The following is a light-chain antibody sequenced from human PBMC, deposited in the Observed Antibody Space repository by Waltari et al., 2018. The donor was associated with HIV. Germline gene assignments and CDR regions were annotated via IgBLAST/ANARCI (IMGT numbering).Light chain of an antibody. CDR3: AAWDASLHVV. V-gene: IGLV1-44*01. CDR2: RNH. CDR1: SSNIGTNT. Sequence: QSVLTQPPSASGTLGQGVTISCFGSSSNIGTNTVNWYQHLPGAAPKLIIFRNHRRSSGVPDRFSGSQSGTSAFLTITGLLPGDEATYYCAAWDASLHVVFGGGTQLTVL. J-gene: IGLJ2*01.